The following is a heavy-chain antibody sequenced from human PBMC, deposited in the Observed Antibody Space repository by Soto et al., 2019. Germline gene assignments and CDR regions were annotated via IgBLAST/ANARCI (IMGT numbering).Heavy chain of an antibody. V-gene: IGHV3-7*05. D-gene: IGHD3-16*01. Sequence: EVQLVESGGGLVQPGGSLRLSCAASGFTFSDFWMSWVRQAPGKGLEWVANIKEDGSETDYVDSVKGRFTISRDNARNSLDLHMDSLRAEDTAVYYCVRDWAWGQGALGTVSS. CDR1: GFTFSDFW. CDR2: IKEDGSET. J-gene: IGHJ5*02. CDR3: VRDWA.